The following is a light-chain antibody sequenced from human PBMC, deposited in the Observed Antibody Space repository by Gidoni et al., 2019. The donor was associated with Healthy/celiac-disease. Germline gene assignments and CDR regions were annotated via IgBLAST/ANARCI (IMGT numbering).Light chain of an antibody. Sequence: DIVMTQSPDSLAVSLGERATINCKSSQSVLYSSNNKNYLAWYQQKPGQPPKLLIYWASTRESGVPDRFSGSGCGTDFALTISSLQAEDVAVYYYQRYYYTPPWTFGQGTKVEIK. CDR2: WAS. CDR3: QRYYYTPPWT. V-gene: IGKV4-1*01. CDR1: QSVLYSSNNKNY. J-gene: IGKJ1*01.